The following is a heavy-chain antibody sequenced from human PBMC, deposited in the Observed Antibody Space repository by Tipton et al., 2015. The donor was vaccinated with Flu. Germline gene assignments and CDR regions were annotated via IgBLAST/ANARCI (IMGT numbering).Heavy chain of an antibody. V-gene: IGHV3-23*01. J-gene: IGHJ4*02. CDR3: AKVIPEIVASLDY. Sequence: SLRLSCAASGFIFSRYAMSWVRQAPGKGLEWVSNIRGSAGRGAGTYYADSVKGRFSISRDNSKNTLYLHMNSLRAEDTAIYYCAKVIPEIVASLDYWGQGTLVTVSS. CDR2: IRGSAGRGAGT. D-gene: IGHD5-12*01. CDR1: GFIFSRYA.